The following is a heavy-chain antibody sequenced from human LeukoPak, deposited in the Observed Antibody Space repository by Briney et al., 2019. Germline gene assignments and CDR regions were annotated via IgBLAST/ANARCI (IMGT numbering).Heavy chain of an antibody. J-gene: IGHJ4*02. V-gene: IGHV4-59*08. Sequence: SETLSLTCTVSGGSISGYNWSWIRQSPGKGLEWIGYIYYSGSTNYNPSLQSRVTLSLDTSKNQFSLKLSPVTAADTAVYYCARNIAVTGTYSYSDYWGQGTLVTVSS. D-gene: IGHD6-19*01. CDR3: ARNIAVTGTYSYSDY. CDR2: IYYSGST. CDR1: GGSISGYN.